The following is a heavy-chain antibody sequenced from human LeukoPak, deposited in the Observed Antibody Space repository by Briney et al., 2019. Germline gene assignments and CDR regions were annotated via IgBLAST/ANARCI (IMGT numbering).Heavy chain of an antibody. V-gene: IGHV3-7*01. CDR3: ARGGRKSRGVDIVRKKETGYYYYMDV. J-gene: IGHJ6*03. CDR2: IKQDGGEK. D-gene: IGHD2-15*01. Sequence: TGGSLRLSCAASGFTFSSYLMSWVRQAPGKGLEWVANIKQDGGEKYYMDSVKGRFTISRDNAKNSLYLQMNSLRAEDTAVYYCARGGRKSRGVDIVRKKETGYYYYMDVWGKGTTVTVSS. CDR1: GFTFSSYL.